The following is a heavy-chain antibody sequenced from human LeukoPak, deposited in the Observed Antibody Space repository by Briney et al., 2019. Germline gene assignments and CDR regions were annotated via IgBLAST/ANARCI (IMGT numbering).Heavy chain of an antibody. V-gene: IGHV3-21*01. Sequence: GGSLRLSCAASGFTFSSYTMNWVRQAPGKGLEWVSSITSSSSYIYYADSVKGRFTISRGNAKNSLYLQMNSLRAEDTAVYYCARHVVAVGFDYWGQGTLVTVSS. CDR1: GFTFSSYT. J-gene: IGHJ4*02. CDR2: ITSSSSYI. CDR3: ARHVVAVGFDY. D-gene: IGHD3-22*01.